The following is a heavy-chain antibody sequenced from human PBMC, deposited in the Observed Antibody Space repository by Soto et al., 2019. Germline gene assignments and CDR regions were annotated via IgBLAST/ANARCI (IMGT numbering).Heavy chain of an antibody. Sequence: EVQLLESGGGLVQPGGSLRLSCAASGFTFSSYAMSCVRQAPGKGLEWVSAISGSGGSTYYADSVKGRFTISRDNSKNTLYLQMNSLRDEDTAVYYCEKSADYYDSSGYYGAFDYWCQGTLVTVS. V-gene: IGHV3-23*01. CDR2: ISGSGGST. J-gene: IGHJ4*02. D-gene: IGHD3-22*01. CDR3: EKSADYYDSSGYYGAFDY. CDR1: GFTFSSYA.